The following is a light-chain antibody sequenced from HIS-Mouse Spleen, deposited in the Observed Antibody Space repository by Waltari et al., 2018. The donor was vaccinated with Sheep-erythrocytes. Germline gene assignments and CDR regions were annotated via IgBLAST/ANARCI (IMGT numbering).Light chain of an antibody. CDR2: GAA. CDR3: QQYGSSLRT. V-gene: IGKV3-20*01. J-gene: IGKJ1*01. CDR1: QSVSRSY. Sequence: EIVLTQSPGTLSLSPGERPTLSCRARQSVSRSYLAWYQQKPGQAPRPLIYGAASRATGIPDRFSGSGSGTDFTLTISRLEPEDFAVYYSQQYGSSLRTCGQGTKVEIK.